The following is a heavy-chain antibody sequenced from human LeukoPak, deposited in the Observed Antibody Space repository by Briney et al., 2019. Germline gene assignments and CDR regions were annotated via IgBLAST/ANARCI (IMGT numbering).Heavy chain of an antibody. Sequence: PSETLSLTCAVYGGSFSGYYWNCFRQPPGKGLEWIGRIYSSGSTCNPSLKSRVTMSLDTSKNQVSLRLRSVTAADTAVYYCAGGRDGYNSGAFDIWGQGTMVTVSS. J-gene: IGHJ3*02. D-gene: IGHD5-24*01. CDR1: GGSFSGYY. V-gene: IGHV4-59*10. CDR3: AGGRDGYNSGAFDI. CDR2: IYSSGST.